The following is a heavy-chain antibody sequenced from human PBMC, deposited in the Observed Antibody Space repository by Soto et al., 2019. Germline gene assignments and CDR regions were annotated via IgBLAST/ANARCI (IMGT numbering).Heavy chain of an antibody. D-gene: IGHD2-8*01. Sequence: SGGSLRLSCAASGFTFNSYSMNWVRQAPGKGLEWASSISSSSSTIYYADSVKGRFTISRDNAKNSLYLQMNSLRDEDTAVYYCARARALEDIVLMVYAAFDYWGQGTLVTVSS. V-gene: IGHV3-48*02. J-gene: IGHJ4*02. CDR3: ARARALEDIVLMVYAAFDY. CDR2: ISSSSSTI. CDR1: GFTFNSYS.